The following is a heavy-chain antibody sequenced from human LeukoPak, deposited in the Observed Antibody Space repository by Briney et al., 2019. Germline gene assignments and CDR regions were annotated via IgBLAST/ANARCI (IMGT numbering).Heavy chain of an antibody. CDR3: ARGGGCSSTSCLDPQDWFDP. CDR2: INPNSGGT. J-gene: IGHJ5*02. Sequence: ALVKVSCKASGYTFTGYYMHWVRQAPGQGLEWMGWINPNSGGTNYAQKFQGRVTMTRDTSISTAYMELSRLRSDDTAVYYCARGGGCSSTSCLDPQDWFDPWAREPWSPSPQ. V-gene: IGHV1-2*02. D-gene: IGHD2-2*01. CDR1: GYTFTGYY.